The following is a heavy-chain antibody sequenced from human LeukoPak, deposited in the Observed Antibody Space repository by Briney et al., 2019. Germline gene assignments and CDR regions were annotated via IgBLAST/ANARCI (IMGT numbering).Heavy chain of an antibody. V-gene: IGHV4-59*01. J-gene: IGHJ3*02. D-gene: IGHD3-9*01. CDR2: IYYSGST. Sequence: SETLSLTCAVSGGSISSYYWSWIRQPPGKGLEWIGYIYYSGSTNYNPSLKSRVTISVDTSKNQFSLKLSSVTAADTAVYYCARDLLVITAPHDAFDIWGQGTMVTVSS. CDR3: ARDLLVITAPHDAFDI. CDR1: GGSISSYY.